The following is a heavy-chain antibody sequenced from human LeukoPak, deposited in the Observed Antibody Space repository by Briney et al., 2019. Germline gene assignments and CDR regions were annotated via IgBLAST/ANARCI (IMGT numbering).Heavy chain of an antibody. Sequence: QPGGSLRLSCAASGFTFDDYAMHWVRQAPGKGLEWVSGISWNSGSIGYADSVKGRFTISRDNAKNSLYLQMNSLRAEDTALYYCAKDMDESSGYYYFDYWGQGTLVTVSS. V-gene: IGHV3-9*01. CDR2: ISWNSGSI. CDR1: GFTFDDYA. D-gene: IGHD3-22*01. J-gene: IGHJ4*02. CDR3: AKDMDESSGYYYFDY.